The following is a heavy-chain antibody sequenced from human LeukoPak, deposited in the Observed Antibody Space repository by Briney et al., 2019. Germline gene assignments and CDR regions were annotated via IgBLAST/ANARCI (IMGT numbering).Heavy chain of an antibody. D-gene: IGHD1-26*01. J-gene: IGHJ3*02. CDR1: GGTFSSYA. V-gene: IGHV1-69*05. CDR3: ARDELRGPGAFDI. CDR2: IIPIFGTA. Sequence: SVKVSCKASGGTFSSYAISWVRQAPGQGLEWMGRIIPIFGTANYAQKFQGRVTITTDESTGTAYMELSSLRSEDTAVYYCARDELRGPGAFDIWGQGTMVTVSS.